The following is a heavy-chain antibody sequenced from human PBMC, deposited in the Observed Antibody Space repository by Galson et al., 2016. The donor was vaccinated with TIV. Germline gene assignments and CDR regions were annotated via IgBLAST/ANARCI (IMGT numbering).Heavy chain of an antibody. V-gene: IGHV3-15*01. CDR3: STPPYCGGDCWHYYYEAVDV. CDR1: GFTLSNAW. D-gene: IGHD2-21*02. J-gene: IGHJ6*02. CDR2: IKSKNDGGTA. Sequence: SLRLSCAASGFTLSNAWMSWVRQAPGKGLEWVGRIKSKNDGGTADYAAPVKGRFFISRDDSTNTLSLEMNGLKTEDAGVYYCSTPPYCGGDCWHYYYEAVDVWGPGTTVTVS.